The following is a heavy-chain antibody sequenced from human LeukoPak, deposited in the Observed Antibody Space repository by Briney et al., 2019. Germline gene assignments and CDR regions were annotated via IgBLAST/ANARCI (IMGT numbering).Heavy chain of an antibody. CDR3: ARGWSTVTNWFDP. V-gene: IGHV3-33*01. D-gene: IGHD4-17*01. Sequence: PGGSLRLSCAASGFTFSSYGMHWVRQAPGKGLEWVAVIWYDGSNKYYADSVKGRFTISRDNSKNTLYLQMNSLRAEDTAVYYCARGWSTVTNWFDPWGQGTLVTVSS. CDR2: IWYDGSNK. J-gene: IGHJ5*02. CDR1: GFTFSSYG.